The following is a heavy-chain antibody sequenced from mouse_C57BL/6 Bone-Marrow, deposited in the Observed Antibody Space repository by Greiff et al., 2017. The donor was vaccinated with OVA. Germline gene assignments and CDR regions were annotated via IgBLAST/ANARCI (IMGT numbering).Heavy chain of an antibody. CDR1: GYTFTDYY. CDR3: ARRGMITTVGWYFDV. CDR2: IFPGSGST. J-gene: IGHJ1*03. V-gene: IGHV1-75*01. D-gene: IGHD2-4*01. Sequence: QVQLQQSGPELVKPGASVKISCKASGYTFTDYYINWVKQRPGQGLEWIGWIFPGSGSTYYNEKFKGKATLTVDKSSSTAYMLLSSLTSEDSAVYFCARRGMITTVGWYFDVWGTGTTVTVSS.